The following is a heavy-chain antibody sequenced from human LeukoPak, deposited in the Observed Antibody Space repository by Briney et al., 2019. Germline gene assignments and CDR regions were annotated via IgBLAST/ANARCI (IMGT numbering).Heavy chain of an antibody. CDR1: GFTFEDYD. J-gene: IGHJ4*02. V-gene: IGHV3-20*04. Sequence: GGSLRLXCAASGFTFEDYDMNWVRRAPGKGLECVSGIKWNGGSIGYADSERGRFTISRDNAKNSLYLQMNSLRAEDTALYYCARDRNDYDFWSGYSMSYFDYWGQGTLVTVSS. D-gene: IGHD3-3*01. CDR2: IKWNGGSI. CDR3: ARDRNDYDFWSGYSMSYFDY.